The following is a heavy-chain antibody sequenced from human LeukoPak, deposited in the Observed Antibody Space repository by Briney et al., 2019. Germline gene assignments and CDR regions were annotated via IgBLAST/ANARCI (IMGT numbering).Heavy chain of an antibody. D-gene: IGHD4-17*01. V-gene: IGHV3-11*01. CDR1: GFTFSDYY. J-gene: IGHJ6*02. CDR2: ISSSGSTI. CDR3: AKRYSTVTTAYGMDV. Sequence: GGSLRLSCAASGFTFSDYYMSWIRQAPGKGLEWVSYISSSGSTIYYADSVKGRFTISRDNAKNSLYLQMNSLRAEDTAVYYCAKRYSTVTTAYGMDVWAKGPRSPSP.